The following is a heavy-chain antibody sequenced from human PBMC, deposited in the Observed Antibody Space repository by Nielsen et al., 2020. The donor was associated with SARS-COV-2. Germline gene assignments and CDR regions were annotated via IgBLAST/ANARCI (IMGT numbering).Heavy chain of an antibody. CDR3: ARDYGEKYQLLSLRWFDP. V-gene: IGHV3-74*03. D-gene: IGHD2-2*01. CDR1: GFSFRNYG. Sequence: GGSLRLSCAASGFSFRNYGMNWVRQAPGKGLAWVAHINSDGSRTTYADSVKGRFTISRDKAENTLYLQMNSLRAEDTAVYYCARDYGEKYQLLSLRWFDPWGQGTLVTVSS. J-gene: IGHJ5*02. CDR2: INSDGSRT.